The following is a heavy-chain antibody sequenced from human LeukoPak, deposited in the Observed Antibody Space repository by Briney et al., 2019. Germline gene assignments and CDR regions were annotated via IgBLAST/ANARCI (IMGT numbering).Heavy chain of an antibody. D-gene: IGHD2-2*01. V-gene: IGHV3-23*01. Sequence: PPGGSLRLSCAASGFTFSGSPMSWVRQAPGKGLEWGSGISGSGGTTRHADSVKGRFTISRDNSKNTLYLQMNSLRAEDTAVYYCAKDRGIVVVPTLFDYWGQGTLVTVSS. CDR3: AKDRGIVVVPTLFDY. CDR1: GFTFSGSP. CDR2: ISGSGGTT. J-gene: IGHJ4*02.